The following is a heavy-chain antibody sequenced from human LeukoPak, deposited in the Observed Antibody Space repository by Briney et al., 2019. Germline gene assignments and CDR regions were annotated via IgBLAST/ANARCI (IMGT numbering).Heavy chain of an antibody. CDR2: IRFDGSDH. CDR3: ARDPKSSSSV. Sequence: IRFDGSDHSYADSVKGRFTISRDNSKNTLYLQMNSLRAEDTAVYYCARDPKSSSSVWGQGTLVTVSS. V-gene: IGHV3-33*01. J-gene: IGHJ4*02. D-gene: IGHD6-13*01.